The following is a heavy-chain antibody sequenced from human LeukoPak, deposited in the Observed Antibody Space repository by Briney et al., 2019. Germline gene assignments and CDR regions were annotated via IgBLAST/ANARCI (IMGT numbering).Heavy chain of an antibody. D-gene: IGHD5-24*01. CDR2: IYSGGST. CDR1: GFTVSSNY. V-gene: IGHV3-53*01. Sequence: GGSLRLSCAASGFTVSSNYMSWVRQAPGKGLEWVSVIYSGGSTYYAESVKGRFTISRDNSKNTLHLQVNSLRAEDTAVYYCARCRDYFDNWGQGTLVSVSS. J-gene: IGHJ4*02. CDR3: ARCRDYFDN.